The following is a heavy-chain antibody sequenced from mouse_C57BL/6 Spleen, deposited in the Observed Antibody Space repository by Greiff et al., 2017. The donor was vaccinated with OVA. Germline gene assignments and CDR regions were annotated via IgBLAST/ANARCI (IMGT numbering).Heavy chain of an antibody. CDR2: ISSGSSTI. D-gene: IGHD1-1*01. CDR1: GFTFSDYG. Sequence: EVMLVESGGGLVKPGGSLKLSCAASGFTFSDYGMHWVRQAPEKGLERVAYISSGSSTIYYADTVKGRFTISRDNAKNTLFLQMTSLRSEDTAMYYCARITTVVATRAMDYWGQGTSVTVSS. V-gene: IGHV5-17*01. CDR3: ARITTVVATRAMDY. J-gene: IGHJ4*01.